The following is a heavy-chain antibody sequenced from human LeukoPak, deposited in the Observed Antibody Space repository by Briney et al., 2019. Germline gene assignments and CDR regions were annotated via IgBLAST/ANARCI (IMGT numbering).Heavy chain of an antibody. Sequence: ASVKVSCKASGYTFTSYDINWVRQATGQGLEWMGRMNPNSGNTGYAQKFQGRVTITRNTSISTAYMELSSLRSEDTAVYYCARAGATSSYYFDYWGQGTLVTVSS. CDR1: GYTFTSYD. CDR2: MNPNSGNT. V-gene: IGHV1-8*03. CDR3: ARAGATSSYYFDY. D-gene: IGHD1-26*01. J-gene: IGHJ4*02.